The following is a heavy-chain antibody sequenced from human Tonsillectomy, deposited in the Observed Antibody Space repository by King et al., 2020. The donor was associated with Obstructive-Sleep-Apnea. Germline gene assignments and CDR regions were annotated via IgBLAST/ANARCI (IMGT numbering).Heavy chain of an antibody. V-gene: IGHV4-59*08. J-gene: IGHJ4*02. CDR1: DGSISSPY. D-gene: IGHD2-15*01. CDR2: IYYTGST. Sequence: QLQESGPGLVKPSETLSLICTVSDGSISSPYWSWIRQPPGKGLEWIGYIYYTGSTSYNPSLKNRVAMSVDTSKNQFSLKLTSVTAADTAVYYCARWGPQYCIGGSCYSYFDYWGQGTLVTVSS. CDR3: ARWGPQYCIGGSCYSYFDY.